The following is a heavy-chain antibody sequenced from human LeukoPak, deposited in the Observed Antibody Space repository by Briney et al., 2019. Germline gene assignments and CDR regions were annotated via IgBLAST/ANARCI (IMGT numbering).Heavy chain of an antibody. CDR3: ASGPHRNYYDSSGQPDDFDY. CDR2: INHDGSST. D-gene: IGHD3-22*01. J-gene: IGHJ4*02. Sequence: GGSLRLSCATSGFTFTTFWMHWVRQAPGKGLVWVSRINHDGSSTNYADSVKGRFTISRDNAKNTLYLQMNSLRAEDTAVYYCASGPHRNYYDSSGQPDDFDYWGQGTLVTVSS. CDR1: GFTFTTFW. V-gene: IGHV3-74*01.